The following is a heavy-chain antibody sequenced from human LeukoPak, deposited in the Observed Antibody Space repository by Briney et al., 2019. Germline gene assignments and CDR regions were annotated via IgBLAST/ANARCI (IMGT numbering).Heavy chain of an antibody. CDR3: AKGRDDMDV. V-gene: IGHV3-30*18. CDR1: GFTFSSYG. CDR2: TSYDGSDK. J-gene: IGHJ6*04. Sequence: GGSLRLSCAVSGFTFSSYGMHWVRQAPGKGLEWVAATSYDGSDKYYADSVKGRFTISRDNSKNTLFLQMNSLRDEDTAVYYCAKGRDDMDVWGKGTTVTVSS.